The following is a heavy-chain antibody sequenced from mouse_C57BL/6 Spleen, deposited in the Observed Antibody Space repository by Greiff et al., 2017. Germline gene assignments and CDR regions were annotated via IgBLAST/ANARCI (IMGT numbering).Heavy chain of an antibody. CDR2: IWSGGST. CDR3: ARCQSRYYGSSYYFDY. J-gene: IGHJ2*01. CDR1: GFSFTSYG. V-gene: IGHV2-2*01. D-gene: IGHD1-1*01. Sequence: QVQLKESGPGLVQPSQCLSITCTVSGFSFTSYGVHWVRQSPGKGLEWLGVIWSGGSTDYNAAFISRLSISKDNSKSQVFFKMNSLQADDTAIYYCARCQSRYYGSSYYFDYWGQGTTLTVSS.